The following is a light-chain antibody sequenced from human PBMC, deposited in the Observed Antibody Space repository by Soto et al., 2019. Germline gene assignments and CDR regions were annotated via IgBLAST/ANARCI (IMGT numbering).Light chain of an antibody. V-gene: IGKV1-12*02. J-gene: IGKJ4*01. CDR3: QQTRSYPST. Sequence: DIHMTQSPSSVSASVGDRVTITCRARQGISSWLAWYQQKPGKAPKLLIYPASSLQSGVPSRFRGSGSGTDFTLTISSLQAEDFETYYCQQTRSYPSTFGGGTKVDIK. CDR2: PAS. CDR1: QGISSW.